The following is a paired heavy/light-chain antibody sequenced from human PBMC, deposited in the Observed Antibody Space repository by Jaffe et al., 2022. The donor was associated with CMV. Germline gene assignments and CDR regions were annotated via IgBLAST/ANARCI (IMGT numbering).Light chain of an antibody. J-gene: IGLJ3*02. CDR3: YSTDSSGNLV. V-gene: IGLV3-10*01. CDR2: EDS. CDR1: ALPKKY. Sequence: SYELTQPPSVSVSPGQTARITCSGDALPKKYAYWYQQKSGQAPVLVIYEDSKRPSGIPERFSGSSSGTMATLTISGAQVEDEADYYCYSTDSSGNLVFGGGTKLTVL.
Heavy chain of an antibody. CDR1: GFTFDDYT. Sequence: EVQLVESGGVVVQPGGSLRLSCAASGFTFDDYTMHWVRQAPGKGLEWVSLISWDGGSTYYADSVKGRFTISRDNSKNSLYLQMNSLRTEDTALYYCAKPSRNYEVEGGFLDYWGQGTLVTVSS. D-gene: IGHD1-7*01. J-gene: IGHJ4*02. V-gene: IGHV3-43*01. CDR2: ISWDGGST. CDR3: AKPSRNYEVEGGFLDY.